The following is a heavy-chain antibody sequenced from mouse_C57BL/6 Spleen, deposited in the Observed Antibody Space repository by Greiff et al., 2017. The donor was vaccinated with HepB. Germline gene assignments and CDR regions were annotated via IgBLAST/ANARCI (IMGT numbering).Heavy chain of an antibody. Sequence: EVQLQQSGGGLVQPGGSMKLSCVASGFTFSNYWMNWVRQSPEKGLEWVAQIRLKSDNYATHYAESVKGRFTISRDDSKSSVYLQMNNLRAEDTGIYYCTGAMVTTGDVWGTGTTVTVSS. J-gene: IGHJ1*03. V-gene: IGHV6-3*01. CDR1: GFTFSNYW. CDR3: TGAMVTTGDV. CDR2: IRLKSDNYAT. D-gene: IGHD2-2*01.